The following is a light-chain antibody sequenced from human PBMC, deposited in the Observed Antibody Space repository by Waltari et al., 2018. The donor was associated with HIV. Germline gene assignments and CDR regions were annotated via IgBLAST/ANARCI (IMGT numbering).Light chain of an antibody. CDR2: WAS. V-gene: IGKV4-1*01. CDR1: QSVLYSSTNKNY. CDR3: QQYFSIPVT. Sequence: DIVMTQSPDSLAVSLGERATINCKSSQSVLYSSTNKNYLAWYQQKPGQSPKLLIYWASTRESGVPDRFSGSGSGTDFTLTISCLQAEDVAVYYCQQYFSIPVTFGQGTRLEIK. J-gene: IGKJ5*01.